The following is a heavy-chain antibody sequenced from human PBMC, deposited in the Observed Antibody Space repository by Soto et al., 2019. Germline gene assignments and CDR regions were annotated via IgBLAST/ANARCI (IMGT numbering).Heavy chain of an antibody. CDR2: LWYDGSNK. J-gene: IGHJ4*02. CDR1: GFTFSSYA. V-gene: IGHV3-30*18. Sequence: QVQLVESGGGVVQPGRSLRLSCAASGFTFSSYAMHWVRQAPGNGLEWVAVLWYDGSNKNYADSVKGRFTMSRDNSKNTLYLQMNSLRTEDTAVYYCAKARHGSGTYSYFDYWGQGILVTVSS. CDR3: AKARHGSGTYSYFDY. D-gene: IGHD3-10*01.